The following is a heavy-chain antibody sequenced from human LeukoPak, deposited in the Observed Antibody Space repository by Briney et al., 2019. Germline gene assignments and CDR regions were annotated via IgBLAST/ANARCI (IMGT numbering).Heavy chain of an antibody. CDR3: ARDRDTIPTTDAGGDHFHY. Sequence: ASVKVSCKASGYTFTDYYMHWVRQAPGQGLEWMGWINPDSGGANYAQKFQGRVTMTRDTSISTAYMELSGLRSDDTAVYYCARDRDTIPTTDAGGDHFHYWGQGTLVTVFS. CDR1: GYTFTDYY. D-gene: IGHD1-1*01. CDR2: INPDSGGA. J-gene: IGHJ4*02. V-gene: IGHV1-2*02.